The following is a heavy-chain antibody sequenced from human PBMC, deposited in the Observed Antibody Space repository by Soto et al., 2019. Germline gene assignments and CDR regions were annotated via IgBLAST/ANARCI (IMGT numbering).Heavy chain of an antibody. CDR3: ARQGVPNYDYWSGDASDL. CDR2: ISSGSSFI. CDR1: GFTFSNYA. D-gene: IGHD3-3*01. V-gene: IGHV3-21*01. J-gene: IGHJ3*01. Sequence: EMQLVESGGALVKPGGSLRLSCAASGFTFSNYAMNWVRQAPGKGLEWVSSISSGSSFISYADSAKGRFTISRDNANKSLYLEMNSLRAEDTAMYYCARQGVPNYDYWSGDASDLWGHGTMVTVSS.